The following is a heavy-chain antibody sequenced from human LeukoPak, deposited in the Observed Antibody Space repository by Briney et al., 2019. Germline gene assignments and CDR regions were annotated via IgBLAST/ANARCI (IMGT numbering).Heavy chain of an antibody. Sequence: PSETLSLTCRVSGASISGYYWSWIRQPPGKGLEWIGNIYYSGSTNYNPSLKSRVTISVDTSKNQFSLKLSSVTAADTAVYYCANYHDYSNFQGAYYLDYWGQGTLVTVSS. CDR1: GASISGYY. CDR3: ANYHDYSNFQGAYYLDY. J-gene: IGHJ4*02. V-gene: IGHV4-59*08. D-gene: IGHD4-11*01. CDR2: IYYSGST.